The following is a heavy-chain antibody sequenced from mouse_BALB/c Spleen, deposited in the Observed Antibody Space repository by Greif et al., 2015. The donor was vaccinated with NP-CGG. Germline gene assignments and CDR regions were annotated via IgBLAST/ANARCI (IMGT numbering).Heavy chain of an antibody. J-gene: IGHJ4*01. D-gene: IGHD2-4*01. CDR3: ARFMITPYARDY. CDR1: GYAFTNYL. CDR2: INPGSGGT. Sequence: QVQLQQSGAELVRPGTSVKVSCKASGYAFTNYLIEWVKQRPGQGLEWIGVINPGSGGTNYNEKFKGKATLTADKSSSTAYKQLSILTSDDAAVYFCARFMITPYARDYCGQGTSVTVCS. V-gene: IGHV1-54*01.